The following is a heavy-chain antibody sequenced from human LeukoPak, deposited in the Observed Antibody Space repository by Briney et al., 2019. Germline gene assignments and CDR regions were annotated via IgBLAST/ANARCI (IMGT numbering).Heavy chain of an antibody. CDR1: GDSISTYY. J-gene: IGHJ4*02. Sequence: SETLSLTCTVSGDSISTYYWSWIRQPAGKGLEWIGRISNSGSASYNPSLKSRVTMSLDTSKNQFSLKLSSVTAADTAVYYCARMGARDPYYLGYWGQGTLVTVSS. V-gene: IGHV4-4*07. D-gene: IGHD3-16*01. CDR2: ISNSGSA. CDR3: ARMGARDPYYLGY.